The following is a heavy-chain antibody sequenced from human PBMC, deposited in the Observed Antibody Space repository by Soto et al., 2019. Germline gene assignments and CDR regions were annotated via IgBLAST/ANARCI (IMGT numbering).Heavy chain of an antibody. D-gene: IGHD5-18*01. CDR1: GYSFTTYW. CDR3: ASPGPQGYSYVPN. J-gene: IGHJ4*02. V-gene: IGHV5-51*01. Sequence: GESLKIACKGSGYSFTTYWIGWVRQMPGKGLEWMGIIYPGDSDTRFSPSFQGQVTISADKSISTAYLQWSSLKASDTAMYYCASPGPQGYSYVPNWGQGTLVTVSS. CDR2: IYPGDSDT.